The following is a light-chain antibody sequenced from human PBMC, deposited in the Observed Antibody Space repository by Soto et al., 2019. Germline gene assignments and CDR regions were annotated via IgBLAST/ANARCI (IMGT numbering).Light chain of an antibody. CDR2: AAS. J-gene: IGKJ4*01. V-gene: IGKV1-27*01. CDR1: QGISNY. Sequence: DIQMTQSPSSLSASVGDRVTITCRASQGISNYLAWYQQKPGKVPKILIYAASTLRSGVPSRLIGGGSGTVFTLTISSLQPGDAATIYCQKKNSAPLTFGGGTKVDIK. CDR3: QKKNSAPLT.